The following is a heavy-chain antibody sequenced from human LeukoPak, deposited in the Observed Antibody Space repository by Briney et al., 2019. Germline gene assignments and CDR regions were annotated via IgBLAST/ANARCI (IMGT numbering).Heavy chain of an antibody. Sequence: GGSLRLSCAASGFTFSSYGMHWVRQAPGKGLEWVAVIWYDGSNKYYADSVKGRFTISRDNSKNTLYLQMNSLRAEDTAVYYCARDSVYYNSSGAPDYWGQGTLVTVSS. CDR1: GFTFSSYG. D-gene: IGHD3-22*01. J-gene: IGHJ4*02. V-gene: IGHV3-33*01. CDR3: ARDSVYYNSSGAPDY. CDR2: IWYDGSNK.